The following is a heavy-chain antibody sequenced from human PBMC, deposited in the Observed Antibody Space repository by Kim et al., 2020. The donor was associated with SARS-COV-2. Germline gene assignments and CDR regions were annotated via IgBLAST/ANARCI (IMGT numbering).Heavy chain of an antibody. Sequence: ASVKVSCKASGYTFTGYYMHWVRQAPGQGLEWMGRINPNSGGTNYAQKFQGRVTMTRDTSISTAYMELSRLRSDDTAVYYCARVGAEAGTLEYYFDYWGQGTLVTVSS. CDR3: ARVGAEAGTLEYYFDY. D-gene: IGHD6-19*01. CDR1: GYTFTGYY. J-gene: IGHJ4*02. CDR2: INPNSGGT. V-gene: IGHV1-2*06.